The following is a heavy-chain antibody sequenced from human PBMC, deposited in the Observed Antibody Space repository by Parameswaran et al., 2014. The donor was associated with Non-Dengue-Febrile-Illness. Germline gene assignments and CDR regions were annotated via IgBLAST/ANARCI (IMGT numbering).Heavy chain of an antibody. J-gene: IGHJ6*02. CDR3: ALIEMVRRSRGMDV. CDR1: A. CDR2: ISWNSGSI. Sequence: AMPGVRQAPGKGLEWVSGISWNSGSIGYADSVKGRFTISRDNAKNSLYLQMNSLRAEDTALYYCALIEMVRRSRGMDVWGQGTTVTVSS. D-gene: IGHD3-10*01. V-gene: IGHV3-9*01.